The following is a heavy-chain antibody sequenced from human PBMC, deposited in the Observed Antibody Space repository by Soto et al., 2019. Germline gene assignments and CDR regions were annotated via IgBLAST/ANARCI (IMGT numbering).Heavy chain of an antibody. CDR2: IFPGDSDT. CDR1: GYIFANDW. J-gene: IGHJ4*02. V-gene: IGHV5-51*01. D-gene: IGHD6-6*01. CDR3: ARRVAAHPYFDF. Sequence: GESLKISCKGSGYIFANDWIAWVRQMPGKGLEWMGIIFPGDSDTRYSPSFQGQVTISADKSINTAYPQWSSLKASDAAVYYCARRVAAHPYFDFWGQGALVTVS.